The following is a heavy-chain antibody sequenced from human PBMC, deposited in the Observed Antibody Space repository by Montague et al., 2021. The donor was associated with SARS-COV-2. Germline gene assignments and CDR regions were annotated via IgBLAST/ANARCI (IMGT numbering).Heavy chain of an antibody. CDR1: GGSFSGYY. Sequence: SETLSLTCAVYGGSFSGYYWSWIRQPPGKGLEWVGEINQGGRTNNNPSLKSRVIISVDTSKNQFSLKLSPVTAADTAVYYCARRGSSVWGVTVSAELDYWGQGILVIVSS. J-gene: IGHJ4*02. CDR3: ARRGSSVWGVTVSAELDY. V-gene: IGHV4-34*01. D-gene: IGHD3-10*01. CDR2: INQGGRT.